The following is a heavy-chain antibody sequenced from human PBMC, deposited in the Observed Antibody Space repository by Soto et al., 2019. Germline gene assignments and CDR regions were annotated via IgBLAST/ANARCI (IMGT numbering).Heavy chain of an antibody. J-gene: IGHJ4*02. Sequence: NRFLKAPRKGLEWVSYITSSSSTIHYADSVKGRFTISRDNAKNSLYLQMNSLRDEDTAVYYCARAPSGNYFFDYWGQGTLVTV. CDR2: ITSSSSTI. V-gene: IGHV3-48*02. D-gene: IGHD1-7*01. CDR3: ARAPSGNYFFDY.